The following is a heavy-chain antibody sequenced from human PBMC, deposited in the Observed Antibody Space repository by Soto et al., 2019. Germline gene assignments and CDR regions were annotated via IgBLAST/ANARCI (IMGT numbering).Heavy chain of an antibody. V-gene: IGHV3-33*01. D-gene: IGHD5-18*01. J-gene: IGHJ6*03. CDR3: ARDQVATAMVWADYYYDYYRDV. CDR2: IWYDGSNK. CDR1: GFTFSSYG. Sequence: QVQLVESGGGVVQPGRSLRLSCAASGFTFSSYGMHWVRQAPGKGLELVEVIWYDGSNKYYADSVKGRFTISRDNSKNTLYLQMNSLRDEDTAVYYCARDQVATAMVWADYYYDYYRDVWGKGTTVTVS.